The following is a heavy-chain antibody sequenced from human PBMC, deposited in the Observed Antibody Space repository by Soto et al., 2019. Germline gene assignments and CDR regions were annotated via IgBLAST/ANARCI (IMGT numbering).Heavy chain of an antibody. D-gene: IGHD3-3*01. J-gene: IGHJ4*02. V-gene: IGHV3-21*01. CDR3: ARSPEVGVRGAY. CDR1: GFPFSAYN. CDR2: ITVGSSHI. Sequence: EVQLVESGGGLVNPGGSLRLSCTGSGFPFSAYNINWVRQAPGKGLEWVSAITVGSSHIYQPNSMKGRFTIARDDTTTSEYMQTDSLRDEDTALYYCARSPEVGVRGAYWGQGTLVTVSS.